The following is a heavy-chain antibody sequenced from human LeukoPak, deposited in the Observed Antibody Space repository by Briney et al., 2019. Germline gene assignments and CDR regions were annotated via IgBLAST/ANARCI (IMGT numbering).Heavy chain of an antibody. J-gene: IGHJ5*02. CDR1: GYTFTSYD. Sequence: GASVKVSCKASGYTFTSYDINWVRQATGQGLEWMGWMKPNSGNTGYAQKFQGRVTMTRNTSISTAYMELSSLRSEDTAVYYCARSPKTRITIFGVVRYNWFDPWGQGTLVTVSS. D-gene: IGHD3-3*01. CDR2: MKPNSGNT. CDR3: ARSPKTRITIFGVVRYNWFDP. V-gene: IGHV1-8*01.